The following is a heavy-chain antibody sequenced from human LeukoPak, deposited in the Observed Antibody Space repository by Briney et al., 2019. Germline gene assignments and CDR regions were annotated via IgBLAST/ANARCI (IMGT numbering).Heavy chain of an antibody. J-gene: IGHJ4*02. CDR1: GGSISSYY. CDR2: VYYSGST. CDR3: ARGYSSGWYNYFDY. V-gene: IGHV4-59*08. Sequence: PSETLSLTCTVSGGSISSYYWSWIRQPPGKGLDWIGYVYYSGSTSYNPSLKSRVSISIDTSKKHFSLKLSSVTATDTAVYYCARGYSSGWYNYFDYWDQGTLVTVSS. D-gene: IGHD6-19*01.